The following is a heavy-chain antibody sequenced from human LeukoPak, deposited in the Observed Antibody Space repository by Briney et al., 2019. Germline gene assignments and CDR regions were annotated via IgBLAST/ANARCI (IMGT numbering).Heavy chain of an antibody. CDR3: ARAPLDFWSANWFDP. D-gene: IGHD3-3*01. CDR2: IYYSGST. Sequence: SSETLSLTCTVSGGSISSYYWSWIRQPPGKGLEWIGYIYYSGSTNYNPSLKSRVTISVDTSKNQFSLKLSSVTAADTAVYYCARAPLDFWSANWFDPWGQGTLVTVSS. V-gene: IGHV4-59*08. CDR1: GGSISSYY. J-gene: IGHJ5*02.